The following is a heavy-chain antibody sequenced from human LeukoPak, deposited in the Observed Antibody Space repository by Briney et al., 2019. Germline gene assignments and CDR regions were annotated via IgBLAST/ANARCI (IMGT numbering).Heavy chain of an antibody. D-gene: IGHD3-3*01. Sequence: GGSLRLSCAASGFTFSSYAMSWVRQAPGKGLEWVSAISGSGGSTYYADSVKGRFTISRDNSKNTLYLQMNSLRAEDTAVYYCARVEDDFWSGYYWADWGQGTLVTVSS. V-gene: IGHV3-23*01. CDR1: GFTFSSYA. CDR2: ISGSGGST. J-gene: IGHJ4*02. CDR3: ARVEDDFWSGYYWAD.